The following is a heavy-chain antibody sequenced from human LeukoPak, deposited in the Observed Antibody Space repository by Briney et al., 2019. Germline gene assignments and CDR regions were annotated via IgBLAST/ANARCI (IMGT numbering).Heavy chain of an antibody. D-gene: IGHD5-24*01. J-gene: IGHJ3*02. Sequence: SETLSLTCTVSGGSISGYYWSWIRQPPGKGLEWIGEINHSGSTNYNPSLKSRVTISVDTSKNQFSLKLSSVTAADTAVYYCARVERWLQPRKDAFDIWGQGTMVTVSS. CDR2: INHSGST. CDR3: ARVERWLQPRKDAFDI. CDR1: GGSISGYY. V-gene: IGHV4-34*01.